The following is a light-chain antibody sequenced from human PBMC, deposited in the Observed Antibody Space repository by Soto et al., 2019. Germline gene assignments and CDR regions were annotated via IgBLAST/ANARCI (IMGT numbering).Light chain of an antibody. J-gene: IGKJ1*01. CDR2: DAS. CDR1: QTIDNT. CDR3: QQRSNWPRT. V-gene: IGKV3-11*01. Sequence: EIVMTQSPATLSLSPGERATLSCRASQTIDNTLAWYQRKPGQAPRLLIYDASTRATGIPARFSGSGSGTDFTLTISSLEPEDFAVYYCQQRSNWPRTFGQGTKVDI.